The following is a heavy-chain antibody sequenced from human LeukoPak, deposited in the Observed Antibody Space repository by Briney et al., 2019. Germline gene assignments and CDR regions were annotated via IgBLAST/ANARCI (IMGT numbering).Heavy chain of an antibody. V-gene: IGHV4-4*07. CDR2: IYTSGST. J-gene: IGHJ4*02. D-gene: IGHD5-18*01. CDR3: AGAGYSYGSGGYYFDY. Sequence: SETLSLTCTVSGGSISSYYWSWIRQPAGKGLEWIGRIYTSGSTNYNPSLKSRVTMSVDTSKNQFSLKLSSVTAADTAVYYCAGAGYSYGSGGYYFDYWGQGTLVTVSS. CDR1: GGSISSYY.